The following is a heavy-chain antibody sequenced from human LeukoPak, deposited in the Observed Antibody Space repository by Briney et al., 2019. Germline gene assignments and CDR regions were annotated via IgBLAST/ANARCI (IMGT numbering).Heavy chain of an antibody. CDR2: ISGSGGST. D-gene: IGHD4-17*01. V-gene: IGHV3-23*01. CDR1: GGSINSYY. CDR3: AKGMTTFDY. J-gene: IGHJ4*03. Sequence: ETLSLTCTVSGGSINSYYWNWIRQPPGKGLEWVSAISGSGGSTYYADSVKGRFTISRDNSKNTLYLQMNSLRAEDTAVYYCAKGMTTFDYWGQGTTVTVSS.